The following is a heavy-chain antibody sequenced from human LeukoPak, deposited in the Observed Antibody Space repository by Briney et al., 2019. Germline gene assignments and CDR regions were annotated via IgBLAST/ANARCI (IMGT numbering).Heavy chain of an antibody. CDR2: IDNSGAYT. Sequence: GGSLRLSCAASGFIFSNYAMSWVRQAPGKGREWVSAIDNSGAYTWYADSGKGRFTISKDSSSTIMYLQMHRLSAEDAAVYFCAKGSAAGRPYYFDYWGQGTLVTVSS. D-gene: IGHD6-25*01. CDR3: AKGSAAGRPYYFDY. CDR1: GFIFSNYA. V-gene: IGHV3-23*01. J-gene: IGHJ4*02.